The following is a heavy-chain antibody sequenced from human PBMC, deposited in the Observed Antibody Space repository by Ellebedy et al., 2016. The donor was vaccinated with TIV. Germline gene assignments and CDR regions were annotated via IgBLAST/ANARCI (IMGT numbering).Heavy chain of an antibody. CDR1: GFTFDDYG. CDR3: ARDLGDYCSSTSCYLRYYYYYYGMDV. CDR2: INWNGGST. J-gene: IGHJ6*02. D-gene: IGHD2-2*01. Sequence: PGGSLRLSCAASGFTFDDYGMSWVRQAPGKGLEWVSGINWNGGSTGYADSVKGRFTISRDNAKNSLYLQMNSLRAEDTAVYYCARDLGDYCSSTSCYLRYYYYYYGMDVWGQGTTVSVSS. V-gene: IGHV3-20*04.